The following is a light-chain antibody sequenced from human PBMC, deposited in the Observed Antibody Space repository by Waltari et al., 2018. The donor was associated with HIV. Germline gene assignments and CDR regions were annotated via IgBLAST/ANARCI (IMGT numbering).Light chain of an antibody. CDR2: LAS. CDR3: QQYYSTPLT. CDR1: QSLLYTSYNKTY. J-gene: IGKJ4*01. V-gene: IGKV4-1*01. Sequence: DIVMTQSPDSLAVSRGERATINCKSSQSLLYTSYNKTYLAWYQQKPGQPPKLLIYLASTRESGVPDRFSGSGSGTDFTLTISSLQAEDVAVYYCQQYYSTPLTFGGGTKVEIK.